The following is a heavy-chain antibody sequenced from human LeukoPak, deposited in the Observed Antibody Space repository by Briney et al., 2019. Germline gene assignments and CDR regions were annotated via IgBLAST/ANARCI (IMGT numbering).Heavy chain of an antibody. CDR2: IYRGGAT. CDR3: AGASSNGVVIDATSFDL. J-gene: IGHJ4*02. D-gene: IGHD2-15*01. Sequence: HPGGSLRLSCAVSGFIGGDGYMNWVRQAPGKGLEWLSVIYRGGATYYADSAKGRFIISRDSSKNTWHLQLNNLRGEDTAMYYCAGASSNGVVIDATSFDLWGQGTLVIVSS. CDR1: GFIGGDGY. V-gene: IGHV3-66*01.